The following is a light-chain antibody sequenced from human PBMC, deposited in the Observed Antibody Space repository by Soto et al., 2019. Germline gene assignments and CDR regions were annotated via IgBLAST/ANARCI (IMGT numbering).Light chain of an antibody. Sequence: IQLTQSPSSLSASVGDRVTITCRASQGISSYLAWYQQKPGKAPKLLIYAASTLQSGVPSRFSGSGSGTDFTRTISSLQPEDFATYYCQQLNSYPVTFGQGTRLEI. CDR3: QQLNSYPVT. V-gene: IGKV1-9*01. CDR1: QGISSY. CDR2: AAS. J-gene: IGKJ5*01.